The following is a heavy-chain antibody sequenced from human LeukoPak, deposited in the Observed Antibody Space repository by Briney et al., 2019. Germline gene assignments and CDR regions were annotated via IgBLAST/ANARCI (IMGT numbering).Heavy chain of an antibody. CDR3: AKDSYGGSGSYYLYYFDM. CDR1: GFTFDDYT. Sequence: GGSLRLSCAASGFTFDDYTMHWVRQAPGKGLEWVSLISWDGGSTYYADSVKGRFTISRDNSKNSLYLQMNSLRTEDTALYYCAKDSYGGSGSYYLYYFDMWGQGTMVTVSS. D-gene: IGHD3-10*01. V-gene: IGHV3-43*01. J-gene: IGHJ3*02. CDR2: ISWDGGST.